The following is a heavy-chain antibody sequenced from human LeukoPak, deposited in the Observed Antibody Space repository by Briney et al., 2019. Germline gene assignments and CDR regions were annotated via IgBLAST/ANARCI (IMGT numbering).Heavy chain of an antibody. CDR3: ARADGGNSQGWELLGHFDY. D-gene: IGHD4-23*01. J-gene: IGHJ4*02. Sequence: PSETLSLTCAVYGGSFSGYYWSWIRQPPGKGLEWIGEINHSGSTNYNPSLKSRVTISVDTSKNQFSLKLSSVTAADTAVYYCARADGGNSQGWELLGHFDYWGQGTLVTVSS. CDR1: GGSFSGYY. V-gene: IGHV4-34*01. CDR2: INHSGST.